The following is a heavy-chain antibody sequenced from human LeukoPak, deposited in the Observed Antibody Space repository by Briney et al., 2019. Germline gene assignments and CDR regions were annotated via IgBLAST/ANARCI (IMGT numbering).Heavy chain of an antibody. CDR1: GGTFSSYA. Sequence: ASVKVSCKASGGTFSSYAISWVRQAPGKGLEWMGGFDPEDGETIYAQKFQGRVTMTEDTSTDTAYMELSSLRSEDTAVYYCATNYYDSSGYNYYGMDVWGQGTTVTVSS. CDR3: ATNYYDSSGYNYYGMDV. V-gene: IGHV1-24*01. CDR2: FDPEDGET. D-gene: IGHD3-22*01. J-gene: IGHJ6*02.